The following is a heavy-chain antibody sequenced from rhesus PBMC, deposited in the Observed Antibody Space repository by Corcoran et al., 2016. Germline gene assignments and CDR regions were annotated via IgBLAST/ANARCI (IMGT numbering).Heavy chain of an antibody. Sequence: QVQLQESGPGLVKPSETLSLTCAVSGYSISSNYWSWIRQPPGKGLEGIGSIYGSSGRTYYNPSLKSRVTVSTDTSKNQFSLKLSSVTAADTAVYYCARVQQRVQLFDYWGQGVLVTVSS. CDR3: ARVQQRVQLFDY. D-gene: IGHD5-24*01. J-gene: IGHJ4*01. CDR2: IYGSSGRT. CDR1: GYSISSNY. V-gene: IGHV4-147*01.